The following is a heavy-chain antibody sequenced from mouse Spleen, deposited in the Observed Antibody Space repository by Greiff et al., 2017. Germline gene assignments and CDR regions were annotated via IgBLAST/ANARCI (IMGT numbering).Heavy chain of an antibody. D-gene: IGHD1-2*01. CDR3: ARAPLLRLRDAMDY. CDR1: GFTFSSFG. V-gene: IGHV5-17*02. J-gene: IGHJ4*01. CDR2: ISSGSSTI. Sequence: EVMLVESGGGLVQPGGSRKLSCAASGFTFSSFGMHWVRQAPEKGLEWVAYISSGSSTIYYADTVKGRFTISRDNPKNTLFLQMTSLRSEDTAMYYCARAPLLRLRDAMDYWGQGTSVTVSS.